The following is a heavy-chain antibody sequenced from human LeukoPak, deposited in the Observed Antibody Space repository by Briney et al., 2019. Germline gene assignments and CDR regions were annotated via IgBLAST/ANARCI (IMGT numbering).Heavy chain of an antibody. CDR3: AKDSSAIVVVPAATDY. D-gene: IGHD2-2*01. Sequence: GGSLRLSCAASGFTFSSYGMHWVRQAPGKGLEWVAFIRYDGSNKYYADSVKGRFTISRDNSKNTLYLQMNSLRAEDTAVYYCAKDSSAIVVVPAATDYWGQGTLVTVSS. J-gene: IGHJ4*02. V-gene: IGHV3-30*02. CDR1: GFTFSSYG. CDR2: IRYDGSNK.